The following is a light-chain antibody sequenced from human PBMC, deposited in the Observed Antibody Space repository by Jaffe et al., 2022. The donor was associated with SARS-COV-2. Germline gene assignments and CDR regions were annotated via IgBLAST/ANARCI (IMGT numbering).Light chain of an antibody. CDR3: QSYGSSLSDFYV. CDR2: DNN. CDR1: SSNIGAGHN. J-gene: IGLJ1*01. Sequence: QSVLTQPPSVSGAPGQRVTISCTGSSSNIGAGHNVHWYQQLPGTAPKLLIYDNNNRPSGVPDRFSGSKSGTSASLAITGLQVDDEADYYCQSYGSSLSDFYVFGTGTKVTVL. V-gene: IGLV1-40*01.